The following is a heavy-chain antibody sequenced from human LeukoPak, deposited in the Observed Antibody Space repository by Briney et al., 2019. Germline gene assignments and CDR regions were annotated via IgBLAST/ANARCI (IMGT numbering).Heavy chain of an antibody. V-gene: IGHV1-69*04. CDR3: ATSMVRGYDY. D-gene: IGHD3-10*01. CDR2: IIPILGIA. J-gene: IGHJ4*02. CDR1: GGTFSSYA. Sequence: ASVKVSCKASGGTFSSYAISWVRQAPGQGLEWMGRIIPILGIANYAQKFQGRVTITADKSTGTAYMELSSLRSEDTAVYYCATSMVRGYDYWGQGTLVTVSS.